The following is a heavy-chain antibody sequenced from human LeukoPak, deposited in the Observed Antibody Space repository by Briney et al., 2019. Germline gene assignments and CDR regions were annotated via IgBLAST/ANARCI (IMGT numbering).Heavy chain of an antibody. CDR1: GGSISSYY. CDR3: ARGMATSLFDY. D-gene: IGHD5-24*01. V-gene: IGHV4-59*12. J-gene: IGHJ4*02. CDR2: VYYSGST. Sequence: SETLSLTCTVSGGSISSYYWSWIRQPPGKGLEWIGYVYYSGSTYYNPSLKSRVTISVDTSKNQFSLKLSSVTAADTAVYYCARGMATSLFDYWGQGTLVTVSS.